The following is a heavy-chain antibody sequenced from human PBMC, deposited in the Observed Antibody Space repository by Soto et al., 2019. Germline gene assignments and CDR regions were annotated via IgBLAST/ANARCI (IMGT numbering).Heavy chain of an antibody. CDR3: ARHEYSSGWQIYYYYYYMDV. CDR1: GFSVRSGY. V-gene: IGHV4-59*08. J-gene: IGHJ6*03. D-gene: IGHD6-19*01. Sequence: SETLSLTCIVSGFSVRSGYCTWIRQSPGKGLEWIGYISHSGLRHYRASLQSRLTMSIETSKNQFSLTLTSVTAADTAVYYCARHEYSSGWQIYYYYYYMDVWGKGTTVTVSS. CDR2: ISHSGLR.